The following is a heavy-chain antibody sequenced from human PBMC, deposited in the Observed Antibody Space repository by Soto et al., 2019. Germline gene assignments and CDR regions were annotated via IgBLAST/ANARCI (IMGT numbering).Heavy chain of an antibody. J-gene: IGHJ3*02. Sequence: ASVKVSCKASGGTFSSYAISWVRQAPGQGLEWMGIINPSGGSTSYAQKFQGRVTMTRDTSTSTVYMELSSLRSEDTAVYYCARIDALFFDMGGKGKRAT. CDR3: ARIDALFFDM. V-gene: IGHV1-46*01. CDR2: INPSGGST. CDR1: GGTFSSYA.